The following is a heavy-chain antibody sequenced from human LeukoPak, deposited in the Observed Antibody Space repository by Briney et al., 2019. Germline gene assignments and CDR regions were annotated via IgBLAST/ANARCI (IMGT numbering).Heavy chain of an antibody. V-gene: IGHV3-73*01. D-gene: IGHD1-7*01. CDR3: TRPITGTTS. J-gene: IGHJ4*02. Sequence: GGSLKLSCAASGFTFIGSALHGVRQASGKGREWVGRIRSKANSYATAYAASVKGRFTISRDDSKNTAYLQMNSLKTEDTAVYYCTRPITGTTSWGQGTLVTVSS. CDR2: IRSKANSYAT. CDR1: GFTFIGSA.